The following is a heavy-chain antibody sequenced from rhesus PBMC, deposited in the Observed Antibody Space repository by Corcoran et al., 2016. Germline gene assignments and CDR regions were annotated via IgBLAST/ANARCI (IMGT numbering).Heavy chain of an antibody. V-gene: IGHV4-80*01. CDR3: ASLGYCSGGVCYAP. Sequence: QVQLQESGPGLVKPSETLSLTCAVSDGSFSSYWWSWIRHPPGKGLEWIGEVNVSSASTNSDPSIKVRVAFAKTASTTQLSLRLCSVTAAETAVYYCASLGYCSGGVCYAPWGQGVLVTVSS. J-gene: IGHJ4*01. D-gene: IGHD2-8*01. CDR2: VNVSSAST. CDR1: DGSFSSYW.